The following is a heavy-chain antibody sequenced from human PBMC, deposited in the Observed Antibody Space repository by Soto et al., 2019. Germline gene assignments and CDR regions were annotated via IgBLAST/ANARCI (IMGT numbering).Heavy chain of an antibody. D-gene: IGHD1-26*01. J-gene: IGHJ6*02. CDR2: ISAYNGNT. Sequence: ASVKVSCKASGYTFTSYGISWVRQAPGQGLEWMGWISAYNGNTNYAQKLQGRVTMTTDTSTSTAYMELRSLRSDDTAVYYCARSWDLNYYYYGMDVWGQGTTVTVSS. CDR3: ARSWDLNYYYYGMDV. V-gene: IGHV1-18*01. CDR1: GYTFTSYG.